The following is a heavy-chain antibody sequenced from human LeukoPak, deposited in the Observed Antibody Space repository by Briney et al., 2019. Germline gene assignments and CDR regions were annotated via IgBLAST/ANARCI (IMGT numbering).Heavy chain of an antibody. CDR3: ARAKWELLTDY. J-gene: IGHJ4*02. CDR2: IKKDRSEK. V-gene: IGHV3-7*05. CDR1: GFTFSIYW. Sequence: GGSLRLSCASSGFTFSIYWMSWVRHPPGKGLEWVANIKKDRSEKYYVDSVKGRFTISRDNAKNSLYLQMNSLRAEDTAVYYCARAKWELLTDYWGQGTLVTVSS. D-gene: IGHD1-26*01.